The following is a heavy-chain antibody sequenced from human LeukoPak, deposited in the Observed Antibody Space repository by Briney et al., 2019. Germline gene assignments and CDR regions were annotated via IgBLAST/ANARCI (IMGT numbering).Heavy chain of an antibody. CDR1: GFTFSPYS. V-gene: IGHV3-21*01. Sequence: GGSLRLSCAASGFTFSPYSMNWVRQAPGKGLEWVSSISSSASYIDYADSVKGRLTISRDNAKNSLYLEMNRLRAEDTAVYYCARDQYGYSYGSYFDYWGQGTLVTVSS. CDR2: ISSSASYI. J-gene: IGHJ4*02. D-gene: IGHD5-18*01. CDR3: ARDQYGYSYGSYFDY.